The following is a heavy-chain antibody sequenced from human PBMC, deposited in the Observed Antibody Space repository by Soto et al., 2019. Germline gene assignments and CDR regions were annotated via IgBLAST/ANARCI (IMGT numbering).Heavy chain of an antibody. J-gene: IGHJ4*02. V-gene: IGHV4-39*01. D-gene: IGHD6-13*01. Sequence: SETLSLSCTVSGGSISSSSYYWGWIRQPPGKGLEWIGSIYYSGSTYYNPSLKSRVTISVDTSKNQFSLKLSSVTAADTAVYYCARHVQQQWFYFDYWGQGTLVTVSS. CDR1: GGSISSSSYY. CDR2: IYYSGST. CDR3: ARHVQQQWFYFDY.